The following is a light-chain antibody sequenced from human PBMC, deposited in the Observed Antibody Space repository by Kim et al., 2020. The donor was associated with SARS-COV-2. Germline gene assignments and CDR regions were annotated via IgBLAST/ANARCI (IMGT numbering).Light chain of an antibody. CDR1: SLRSYY. CDR3: NSRDSSDNHPHVV. CDR2: GKN. V-gene: IGLV3-19*01. J-gene: IGLJ2*01. Sequence: SSELTQDPAVSVALGQTVRITCQGDSLRSYYASWYQQKPGQAPVLVIYGKNNRPSGIPDRFSGSSSGNTASLTITGAQAEDEADYYCNSRDSSDNHPHVVFGGGTQLTVL.